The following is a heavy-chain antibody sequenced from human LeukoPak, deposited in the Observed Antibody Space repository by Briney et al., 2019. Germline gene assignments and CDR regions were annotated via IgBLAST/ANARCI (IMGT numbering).Heavy chain of an antibody. CDR2: ISAYNGNT. D-gene: IGHD1-26*01. CDR3: ARGEVVGATVGILYYFDY. V-gene: IGHV1-18*01. CDR1: GYTFTSYG. J-gene: IGHJ4*02. Sequence: ASVKVSCKASGYTFTSYGISWVRQAPGQGLEWMGWISAYNGNTNYAQKLPGRVTMTTDTSTSTAYMELRSLRSDDTAVYYCARGEVVGATVGILYYFDYWGQGTLVTVSS.